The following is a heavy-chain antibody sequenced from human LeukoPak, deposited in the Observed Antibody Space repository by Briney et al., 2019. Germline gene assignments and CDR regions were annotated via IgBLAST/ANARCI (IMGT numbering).Heavy chain of an antibody. V-gene: IGHV3-23*01. Sequence: PGGSLTLSCPPSGFTFSSYAMSWVRQPPGKGLEWVSGISGSGVSTYYADSVKGRFTISRDNSKNTVYLQMNSLRAEDTAVYYCAKDLGYSSGWYRLYFDYWGQGTLVTVSS. CDR3: AKDLGYSSGWYRLYFDY. CDR2: ISGSGVST. J-gene: IGHJ4*02. D-gene: IGHD6-19*01. CDR1: GFTFSSYA.